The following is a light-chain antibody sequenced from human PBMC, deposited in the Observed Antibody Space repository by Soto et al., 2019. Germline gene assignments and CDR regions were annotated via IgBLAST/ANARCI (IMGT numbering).Light chain of an antibody. CDR3: QQYNNWPTWT. CDR1: QSVRSS. V-gene: IGKV3-15*01. Sequence: EIVLTQSPGTLSLSPGERATLSCRAIQSVRSSSLAWYQQKPGQAPRLLICGASTRATGIPARFSGSGSETEFTLTISSLQAEDSAAYFCQQYNNWPTWTFGQGTKVDI. CDR2: GAS. J-gene: IGKJ1*01.